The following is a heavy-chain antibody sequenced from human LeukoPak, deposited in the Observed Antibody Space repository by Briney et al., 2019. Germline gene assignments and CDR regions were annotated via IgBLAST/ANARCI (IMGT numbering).Heavy chain of an antibody. V-gene: IGHV4-34*01. CDR3: ARGSSDIVVVPASKAGFDY. CDR2: INHSGST. Sequence: PSETLSLTCAVYGGSFSGYYWSWIRQPPGKGLEWIGEINHSGSTNYNPPLKSRVTISVDTSKNQFSLKLSSVTAADTAVYYCARGSSDIVVVPASKAGFDYWGQGTLVTVSS. D-gene: IGHD2-2*01. J-gene: IGHJ4*02. CDR1: GGSFSGYY.